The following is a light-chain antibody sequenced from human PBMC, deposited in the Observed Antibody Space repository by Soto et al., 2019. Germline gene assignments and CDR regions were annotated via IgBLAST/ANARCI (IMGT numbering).Light chain of an antibody. J-gene: IGKJ1*01. CDR1: ESVTSDY. CDR3: QQYNNWPWK. Sequence: ENIVTNSPGTLSLSPGERATLSCRASESVTSDYLAWYQQKPGQAPRLLISGASGRTTGIPGRFSGSGSGTDFTLTISSLQSEDLAVDYCQQYNNWPWKSGHGTKVDI. V-gene: IGKV3D-7*01. CDR2: GAS.